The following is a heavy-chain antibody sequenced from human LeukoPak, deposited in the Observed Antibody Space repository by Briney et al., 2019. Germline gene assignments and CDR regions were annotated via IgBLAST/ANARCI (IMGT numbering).Heavy chain of an antibody. D-gene: IGHD3-16*01. Sequence: SETLSLTCTVSGGDISSSSYYWGWIRQPPGRGLEWIGRIYYSGSTYYNPSLKSRVTISVDTSKNQFSLKLSSVTAADTAVYYCAREWPAWVYWGQGTLVTVSS. CDR3: AREWPAWVY. CDR2: IYYSGST. V-gene: IGHV4-39*07. J-gene: IGHJ4*02. CDR1: GGDISSSSYY.